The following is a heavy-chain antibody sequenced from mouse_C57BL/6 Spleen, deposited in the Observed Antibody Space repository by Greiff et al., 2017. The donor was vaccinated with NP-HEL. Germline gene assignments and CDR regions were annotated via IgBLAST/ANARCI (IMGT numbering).Heavy chain of an antibody. D-gene: IGHD2-4*01. CDR3: TTGLRRGY. CDR2: IDPENGDT. V-gene: IGHV14-4*01. CDR1: GFNIKDDY. J-gene: IGHJ2*01. Sequence: VQLKQSGAELVRPGASVKLSCTASGFNIKDDYMHWVKQRPEQGLEWIGWIDPENGDTEYASKFQGKATITADTSSNTAYLQLSSLTSEDTAVYYCTTGLRRGYWGQGTTLTVSS.